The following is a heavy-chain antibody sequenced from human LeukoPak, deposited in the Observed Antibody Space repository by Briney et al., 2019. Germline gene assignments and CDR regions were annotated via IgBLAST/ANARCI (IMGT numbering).Heavy chain of an antibody. D-gene: IGHD3-22*01. CDR3: ANTYYYDSSGYPSPI. CDR1: GYTFTSYD. Sequence: ASVKVSCKAAGYTFTSYDINWVRQATGQGLEWMGWMNPNSGNTVYAQKFQGRVTMTRNTSISTAYMELSSLRSEDTAVYYCANTYYYDSSGYPSPIWGQGTLVTVSS. CDR2: MNPNSGNT. V-gene: IGHV1-8*01. J-gene: IGHJ4*02.